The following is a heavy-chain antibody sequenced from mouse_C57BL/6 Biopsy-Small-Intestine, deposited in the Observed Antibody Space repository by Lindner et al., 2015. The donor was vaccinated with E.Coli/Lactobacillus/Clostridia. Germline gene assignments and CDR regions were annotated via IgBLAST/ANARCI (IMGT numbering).Heavy chain of an antibody. CDR1: GYTFTDSY. J-gene: IGHJ4*01. Sequence: SVKVSCKASGYTFTDSYMHWVRQAPGQGPEWMGWIIPDSGITYYAHKFQGRVTLTRDTSISSAYMDLTSLRSDDTAVYFCARAIYASGGYYLGYWGQGTLVTVSS. D-gene: IGHD1-1*01. CDR3: ARAIYASGGYYLGY. V-gene: IGHV1-84*02. CDR2: IIPDSGIT.